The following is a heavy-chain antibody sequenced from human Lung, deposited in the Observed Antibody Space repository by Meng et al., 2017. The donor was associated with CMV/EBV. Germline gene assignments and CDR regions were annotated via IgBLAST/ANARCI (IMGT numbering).Heavy chain of an antibody. CDR2: IFSNDEK. D-gene: IGHD2-2*01. CDR1: GFSLSNARMG. J-gene: IGHJ6*02. Sequence: SGPXLVKPTETLTLTCTVSGFSLSNARMGVSWIRQPPGKALEWLAHIFSNDEKSYSTSLKSRLTISKDTSKSQVVLTMTNMDPVDTATYYCARIPAAIGGYYYYGMDVWXQGTTVTVSS. V-gene: IGHV2-26*01. CDR3: ARIPAAIGGYYYYGMDV.